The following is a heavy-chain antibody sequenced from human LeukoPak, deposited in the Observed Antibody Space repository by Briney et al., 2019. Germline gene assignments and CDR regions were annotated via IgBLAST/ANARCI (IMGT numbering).Heavy chain of an antibody. V-gene: IGHV4-59*01. J-gene: IGHJ5*02. D-gene: IGHD4-17*01. CDR1: GGSISSYY. CDR2: IYYSGSA. CDR3: ARGSYGDYVGPNWFDP. Sequence: SETLSLTCTVSGGSISSYYWSWIRQPPGKGLEWIGYIYYSGSANYNPSLKSRVTISVDTSKNQFSLKLSSVTAADTAVYYCARGSYGDYVGPNWFDPWGQGTLVTVSS.